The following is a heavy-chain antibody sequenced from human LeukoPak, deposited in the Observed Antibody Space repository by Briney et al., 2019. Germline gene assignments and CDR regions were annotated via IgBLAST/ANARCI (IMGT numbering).Heavy chain of an antibody. Sequence: SETLSLTCTVSGGSISSSGYCWGWIRQPPGKGLEWIGNICYSETTYYNPSLKSRVTIFVDTSKKQFSLKLNSVTAADTAVYYCTRHLGGSSWIDYWGQGTLVTVSS. CDR3: TRHLGGSSWIDY. CDR1: GGSISSSGYC. D-gene: IGHD6-13*01. V-gene: IGHV4-39*01. CDR2: ICYSETT. J-gene: IGHJ4*02.